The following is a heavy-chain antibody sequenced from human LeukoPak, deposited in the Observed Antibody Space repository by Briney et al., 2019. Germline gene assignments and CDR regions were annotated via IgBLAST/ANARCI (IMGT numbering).Heavy chain of an antibody. CDR2: ISRSGTAI. D-gene: IGHD6-19*01. J-gene: IGHJ4*01. CDR3: ARVNIALAASYFDH. CDR1: GFTFSSYE. V-gene: IGHV3-48*03. Sequence: PGGSLRLSCAASGFTFSSYERNWVRQAPGKGLEWVSFISRSGTAIYYADSVKGRFTMSRDNAKNSLYLQVNSLRAEDTAVYYCARVNIALAASYFDHWGHGNLVTVSS.